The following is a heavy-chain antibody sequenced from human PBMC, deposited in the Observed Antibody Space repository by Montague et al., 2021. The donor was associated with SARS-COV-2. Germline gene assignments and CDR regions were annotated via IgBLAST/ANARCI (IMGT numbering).Heavy chain of an antibody. V-gene: IGHV6-1*01. CDR2: PYYKSKWYN. CDR1: GDSVSNNRPT. Sequence: CAISGDSVSNNRPTSDWLTYSPPTGLQLLCRPYYKSKWYNDYAVSVIGRVTINPDTSKNQFSLQLNSVTPEDTAIYYCTSGREGNYNVMDVWGQGTTATVSS. J-gene: IGHJ6*02. CDR3: TSGREGNYNVMDV. D-gene: IGHD1-1*01.